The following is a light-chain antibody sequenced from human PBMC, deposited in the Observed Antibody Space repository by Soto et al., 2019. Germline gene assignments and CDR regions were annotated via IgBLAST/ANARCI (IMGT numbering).Light chain of an antibody. CDR2: GAS. CDR3: HQYATSPYT. J-gene: IGKJ2*01. Sequence: DIVLTQSPGTLSLSPGEGATLSCRASQSLTNVFLAWYQQKPGQAPRLLIYGASRRATGIPDRFSGSGSGTDFTLTISRLEPEDFAVYFCHQYATSPYTFGRGTTLEIK. V-gene: IGKV3-20*01. CDR1: QSLTNVF.